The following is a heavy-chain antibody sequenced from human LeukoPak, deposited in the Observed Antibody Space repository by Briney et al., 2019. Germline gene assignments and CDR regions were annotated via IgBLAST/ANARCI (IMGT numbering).Heavy chain of an antibody. V-gene: IGHV3-7*04. Sequence: GGSLRLSCAASGFTIRSFWMSWVRQAPGKGLEWVANINPEGGQKNYVDSVKGRFTNSRDNAKNSLYLQMNSLRDADTAVFYCARDNLAVPGGDCWGQGTLVTVSS. D-gene: IGHD6-19*01. CDR1: GFTIRSFW. CDR2: INPEGGQK. J-gene: IGHJ4*02. CDR3: ARDNLAVPGGDC.